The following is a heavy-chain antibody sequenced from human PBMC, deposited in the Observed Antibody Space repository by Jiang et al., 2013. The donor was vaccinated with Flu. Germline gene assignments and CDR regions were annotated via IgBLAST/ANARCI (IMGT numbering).Heavy chain of an antibody. D-gene: IGHD4-17*01. CDR1: GFRFSRSA. J-gene: IGHJ2*01. Sequence: VQLVESGGDLIQPGGSLRLSCAASGFRFSRSAMNWVRQAPEKGLEWVSSISASGTSKYYADSVKGRFTMSRDNSKNTLYLQMTSLRAEDTAVYYCVKSYGDYSYWFLDVWG. CDR3: VKSYGDYSYWFLDV. V-gene: IGHV3-23*04. CDR2: ISASGTSK.